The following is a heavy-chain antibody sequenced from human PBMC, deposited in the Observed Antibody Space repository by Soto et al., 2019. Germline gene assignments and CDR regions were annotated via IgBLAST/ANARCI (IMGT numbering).Heavy chain of an antibody. J-gene: IGHJ6*02. CDR1: GHTFKNCV. Sequence: QVQVVQSGVEVRRPGSSVKVSCKASGHTFKNCVISWVRQAPGQGLEWMGGIIPLFGTTDFAQRFQGRLTITTDESTTTAYMELSRLRSEDTATYYCAAELGFGKLSVVWGQGTTVIVSS. V-gene: IGHV1-69*01. CDR2: IIPLFGTT. CDR3: AAELGFGKLSVV. D-gene: IGHD3-10*01.